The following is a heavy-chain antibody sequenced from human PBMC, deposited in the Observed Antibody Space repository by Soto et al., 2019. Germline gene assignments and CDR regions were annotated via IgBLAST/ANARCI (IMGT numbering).Heavy chain of an antibody. Sequence: GGSLRLSCAASGFTFSSYGMHWVRQAPGKGLEWVAVISYDGSNKYYADSVKGRFTISRDNSKNTLYLQMNSLRAEDTAVYYCAKDPGYGSGAPYFDYWGQGTLVTVSS. V-gene: IGHV3-30*18. CDR3: AKDPGYGSGAPYFDY. D-gene: IGHD3-10*01. J-gene: IGHJ4*02. CDR2: ISYDGSNK. CDR1: GFTFSSYG.